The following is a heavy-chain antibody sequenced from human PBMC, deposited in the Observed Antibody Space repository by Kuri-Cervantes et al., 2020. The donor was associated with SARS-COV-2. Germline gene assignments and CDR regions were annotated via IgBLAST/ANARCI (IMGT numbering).Heavy chain of an antibody. Sequence: GSLRLSCTVSGGSISSYYWSWIRQPPGKGLEWIGYIYYSGSTNYNPSLKSRVTISVDTSKNQFSLKLSSVTAADTAVYYCAGADGGFRPYYYYGMGVWGQGTTVTVSS. J-gene: IGHJ6*02. CDR2: IYYSGST. D-gene: IGHD6-6*01. V-gene: IGHV4-59*01. CDR3: AGADGGFRPYYYYGMGV. CDR1: GGSISSYY.